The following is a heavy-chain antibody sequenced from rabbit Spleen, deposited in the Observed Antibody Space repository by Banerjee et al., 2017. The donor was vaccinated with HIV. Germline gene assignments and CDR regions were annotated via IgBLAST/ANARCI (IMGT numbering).Heavy chain of an antibody. D-gene: IGHD4-1*01. CDR1: EFSFNKNYY. Sequence: QSLEESGGGLVKPGASLTLTCTASEFSFNKNYYMCWVRQAPGKGLEWIGYIDPIFGTTSYASWVNGRFTISSDNAQNTVDLQMNSLTAADTATYFCARDNGDWGLPYYFDLWGPGTLVTVS. V-gene: IGHV1S40*01. CDR2: IDPIFGTT. CDR3: ARDNGDWGLPYYFDL. J-gene: IGHJ4*01.